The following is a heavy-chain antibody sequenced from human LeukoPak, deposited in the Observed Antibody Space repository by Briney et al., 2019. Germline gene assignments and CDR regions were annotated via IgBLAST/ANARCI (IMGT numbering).Heavy chain of an antibody. CDR1: GGSISSSSYY. D-gene: IGHD3-10*02. CDR2: IYYSGST. J-gene: IGHJ3*02. V-gene: IGHV4-39*01. CDR3: ARPVLYYVIAFDI. Sequence: SETLSLTCTVSGGSISSSSYYWGWIRQPPGKELEWIGSIYYSGSTYYNPSLKSRVTISVDTSKNQFSLKLSSVTAADTAVYYCARPVLYYVIAFDIWGQGTMVTVSS.